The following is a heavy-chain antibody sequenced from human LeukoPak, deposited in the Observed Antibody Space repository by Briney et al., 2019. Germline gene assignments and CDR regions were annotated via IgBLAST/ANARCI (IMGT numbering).Heavy chain of an antibody. CDR2: INPSSGTT. Sequence: ASVKVSCKASGYTFTRYYLHWVRQAPGQGLEWMGIINPSSGTTNYAQKFQGRVTMTRDTSTSTVYMDLSSLRSEDTAVYYCARGSGELQYYFGYSGQGTLVTVSS. V-gene: IGHV1-46*01. D-gene: IGHD1-26*01. J-gene: IGHJ4*02. CDR1: GYTFTRYY. CDR3: ARGSGELQYYFGY.